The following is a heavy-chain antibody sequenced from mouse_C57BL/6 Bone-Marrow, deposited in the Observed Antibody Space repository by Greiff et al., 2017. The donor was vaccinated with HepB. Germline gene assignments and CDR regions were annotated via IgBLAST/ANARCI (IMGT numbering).Heavy chain of an antibody. V-gene: IGHV5-4*03. CDR2: ISDGGSYT. CDR1: GFTFSSYA. Sequence: EVKLVESGGGLVKPGGSLKLSCAASGFTFSSYAMSWVRQTPEKRLEWVATISDGGSYTYYPDNVKGRFTISRDNAKNNLYLQMSHLKSEDTAMYYCARYYSNLYWYFDVWGTGTTVTVSS. CDR3: ARYYSNLYWYFDV. D-gene: IGHD2-5*01. J-gene: IGHJ1*03.